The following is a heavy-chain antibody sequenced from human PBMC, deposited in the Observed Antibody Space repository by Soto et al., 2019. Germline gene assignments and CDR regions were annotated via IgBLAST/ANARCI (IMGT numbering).Heavy chain of an antibody. D-gene: IGHD3-22*01. Sequence: ASVKVSCKASGYTFTSYYMYWVRQAPGQGLEWMGIINPSGGSTSYAQKFQGRVTMTRDTSTSTVYMELSSLRSEDTAVYYCAGENYYDSSGSGEAVYYYGMDVWGQGTTVTV. J-gene: IGHJ6*02. CDR1: GYTFTSYY. CDR2: INPSGGST. CDR3: AGENYYDSSGSGEAVYYYGMDV. V-gene: IGHV1-46*01.